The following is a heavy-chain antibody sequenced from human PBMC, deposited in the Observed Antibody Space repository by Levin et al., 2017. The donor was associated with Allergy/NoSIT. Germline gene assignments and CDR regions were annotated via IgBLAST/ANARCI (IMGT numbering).Heavy chain of an antibody. J-gene: IGHJ3*01. CDR2: IYWDDDT. D-gene: IGHD3-16*01. Sequence: SGPTLVKPTQTRTLTCAFSGVSLSNTGVAVGWIRQPPGKALEWLGIIYWDDDTRYSPSLKSRLNIPRDNSKNQGVLTMTNMDPVDTATYYCTLRGGSAFDLWDQGTLVTVSS. CDR3: TLRGGSAFDL. CDR1: GVSLSNTGVA. V-gene: IGHV2-5*02.